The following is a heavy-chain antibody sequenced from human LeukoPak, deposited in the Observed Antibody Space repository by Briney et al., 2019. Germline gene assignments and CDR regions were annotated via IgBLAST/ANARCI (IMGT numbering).Heavy chain of an antibody. V-gene: IGHV4-59*01. CDR2: IYYSGST. CDR3: ARDSQRRFDP. J-gene: IGHJ5*02. CDR1: GGSLSSYY. D-gene: IGHD6-25*01. Sequence: SETLSLTCTVSGGSLSSYYWSWIRQPPGKGLEWIGYIYYSGSTNYNPSLKSRVTISVDTSKNQFSLKLSSVTAADTAVYYCARDSQRRFDPWGQGTLVTVSS.